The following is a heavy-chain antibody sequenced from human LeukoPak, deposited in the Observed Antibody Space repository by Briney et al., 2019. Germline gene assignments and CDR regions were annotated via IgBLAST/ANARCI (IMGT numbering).Heavy chain of an antibody. CDR2: ISPGDSGI. CDR3: AAGGASAP. D-gene: IGHD3-16*01. CDR1: GYSFTNFW. J-gene: IGHJ5*02. Sequence: GKSLKISCKGSGYSFTNFWIGWVRQMPGKGLEWMGVISPGDSGIRYSPSFQGQVTISVDKSISTAYLQWSSLKASDSAMYYCAAGGASAPWGQGTLVTVSS. V-gene: IGHV5-51*01.